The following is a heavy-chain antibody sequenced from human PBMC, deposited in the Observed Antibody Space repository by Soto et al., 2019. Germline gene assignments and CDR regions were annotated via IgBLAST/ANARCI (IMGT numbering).Heavy chain of an antibody. CDR1: GGSISSYY. D-gene: IGHD3-22*01. Sequence: QVQLQESGPGLVKPSETLSLTCTVSGGSISSYYWSWIRQPPGKGLEWIGYIYDSGSANYNPSLKSRGTISVDKCKNQYSLKLSSVTAADAAVYYCARDRLDYYDSSGPNWFDPWGQGTLVTVSS. J-gene: IGHJ5*02. CDR3: ARDRLDYYDSSGPNWFDP. V-gene: IGHV4-59*01. CDR2: IYDSGSA.